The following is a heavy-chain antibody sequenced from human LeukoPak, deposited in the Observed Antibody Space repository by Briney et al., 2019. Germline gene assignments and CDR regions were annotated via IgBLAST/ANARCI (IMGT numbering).Heavy chain of an antibody. CDR3: AKPWDYVAQTHFDY. CDR1: GFTFSSYG. J-gene: IGHJ4*02. V-gene: IGHV3-30*18. D-gene: IGHD4-17*01. Sequence: GRSLRLSCAASGFTFSSYGMHWVRQAPGKGLEWVAVISYDGSNKYYADSVKGRFTISRDNSKNTLYLQMDSLTAEDTAVYYCAKPWDYVAQTHFDYWGQGTLVTVSS. CDR2: ISYDGSNK.